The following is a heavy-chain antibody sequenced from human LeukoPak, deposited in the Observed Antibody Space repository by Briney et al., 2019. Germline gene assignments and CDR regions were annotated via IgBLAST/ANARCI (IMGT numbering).Heavy chain of an antibody. J-gene: IGHJ4*02. D-gene: IGHD1-26*01. CDR3: ARHGSGSYSFFDY. V-gene: IGHV4-30-4*01. CDR1: GGSIRSGDYY. CDR2: IYYSGST. Sequence: SQTLSLTCTVSGGSIRSGDYYWSWIRQPPGKGLEWIGSIYYSGSTYFNPSLKSRITISVDTSKNQFSLKLSSVTAADTAVYYCARHGSGSYSFFDYWGQGTLVTVSS.